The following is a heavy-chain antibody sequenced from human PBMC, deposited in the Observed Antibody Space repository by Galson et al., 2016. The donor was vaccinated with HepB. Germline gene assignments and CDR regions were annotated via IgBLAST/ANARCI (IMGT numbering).Heavy chain of an antibody. D-gene: IGHD3-3*01. CDR3: ARATDYDFWSGSPEY. Sequence: ETLSLTCTVSGGSVSSGSYYWSWIRQPPGKGLEWIGYLSFNGRTSYNPSPKIRITILVDTSKNQFSLERSSVPAADTSVYYCARATDYDFWSGSPEYWGQGTLVTVSS. V-gene: IGHV4-61*01. CDR2: LSFNGRT. J-gene: IGHJ4*02. CDR1: GGSVSSGSYY.